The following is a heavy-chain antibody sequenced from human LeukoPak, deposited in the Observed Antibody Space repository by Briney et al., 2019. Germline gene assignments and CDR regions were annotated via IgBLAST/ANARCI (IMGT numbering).Heavy chain of an antibody. CDR3: ARLKWFGELSWFDP. CDR1: GFTVSSNC. Sequence: GGSLRLSCAASGFTVSSNCMSWVRQAPGKGLEWVSVIYSGGSTYYADSVKGRFTISRHNSKNTLYLQMNSLRAEDTAVYYCARLKWFGELSWFDPWGQGTLVTVSS. CDR2: IYSGGST. V-gene: IGHV3-53*04. D-gene: IGHD3-10*01. J-gene: IGHJ5*02.